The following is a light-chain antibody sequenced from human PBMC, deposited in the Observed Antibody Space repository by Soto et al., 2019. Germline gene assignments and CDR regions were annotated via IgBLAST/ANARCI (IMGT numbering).Light chain of an antibody. CDR3: SSYTSISTLYV. Sequence: QSALTQPASVSGSPGQSITISCTGTNSDVGGYNYVSWYQQHPGKAPELMIYGVSHRPSGVSNRFSGSKSDNTASLTISGLQAEDEADYYCSSYTSISTLYVFGTGTKVTVL. V-gene: IGLV2-14*01. CDR2: GVS. CDR1: NSDVGGYNY. J-gene: IGLJ1*01.